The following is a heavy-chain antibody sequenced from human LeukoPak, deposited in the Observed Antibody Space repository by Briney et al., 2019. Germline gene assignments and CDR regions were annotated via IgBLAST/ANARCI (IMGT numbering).Heavy chain of an antibody. CDR1: GGTFSSYA. V-gene: IGHV1-69*13. CDR2: IIPIFGTA. Sequence: AASVKVSCKASGGTFSSYAISWVRQAPGQGLEWMGGIIPIFGTANYAQKFQGRVTITADESTSTAYMELSSLRSEDTAVYYCARDPPTLGHAFDIWGQGTMVTVSS. J-gene: IGHJ3*02. CDR3: ARDPPTLGHAFDI. D-gene: IGHD7-27*01.